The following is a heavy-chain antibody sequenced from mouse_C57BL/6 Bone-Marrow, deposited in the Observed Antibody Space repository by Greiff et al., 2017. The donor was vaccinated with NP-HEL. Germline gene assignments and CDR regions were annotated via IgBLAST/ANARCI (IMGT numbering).Heavy chain of an antibody. Sequence: EVMLVESGGDLVKPGGSLKLSCAASGFTFSSYGMSWVRQTPDKRLEWVATISSGGSYTYYPDSVKGRFTISRDNAKNTLYLKMSSLKSEDTAMYYCARQGTAFYAMDYWGQGTSVTVSS. CDR1: GFTFSSYG. V-gene: IGHV5-6*01. CDR3: ARQGTAFYAMDY. D-gene: IGHD4-1*01. J-gene: IGHJ4*01. CDR2: ISSGGSYT.